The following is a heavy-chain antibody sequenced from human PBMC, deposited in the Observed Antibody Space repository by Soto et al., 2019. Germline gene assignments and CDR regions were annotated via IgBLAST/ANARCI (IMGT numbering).Heavy chain of an antibody. CDR1: GDSVPNNSAA. D-gene: IGHD6-13*01. CDR3: ARVRSPREYSSSSDEDA. Sequence: PSQTLSLTCAISGDSVPNNSAAWNWIRQSPSRGLEWLGRTYYRSKWYNDYAVSVKSRITINPDTSKNQFSLQLNSVTPEDTAVYYCARVRSPREYSSSSDEDARGQGTAVT. CDR2: TYYRSKWYN. J-gene: IGHJ6*02. V-gene: IGHV6-1*01.